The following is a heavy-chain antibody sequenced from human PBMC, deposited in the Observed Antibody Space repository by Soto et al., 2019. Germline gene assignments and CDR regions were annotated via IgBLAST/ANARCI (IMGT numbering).Heavy chain of an antibody. CDR1: GYTFTSYA. V-gene: IGHV1-3*01. Sequence: QVQLVQSGAEVKKPGASVKVSCKASGYTFTSYAMHWVRQAPGQRLEWMGWINACNGNTKYSQKLQGRVNITRDTSASTAYMELSSLRSEATAVYFCERVGAAAGPYYFDYWGQGTLVTVSS. D-gene: IGHD6-13*01. J-gene: IGHJ4*02. CDR2: INACNGNT. CDR3: ERVGAAAGPYYFDY.